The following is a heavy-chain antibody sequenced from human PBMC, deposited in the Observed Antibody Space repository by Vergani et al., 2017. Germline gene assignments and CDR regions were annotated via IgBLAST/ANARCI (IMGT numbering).Heavy chain of an antibody. CDR3: ARAALPYDFWSGYYTGFDY. D-gene: IGHD3-3*01. V-gene: IGHV1-18*01. J-gene: IGHJ4*02. CDR2: ISAYNGNT. Sequence: QVQLVQSGGEVRKPGASVKVSCKASGYTFTSYGISWVRQAPGQGLEWMGWISAYNGNTNYAQKLQGRVTMTTDTSTSTAYMELRSLRSDDTAVYYCARAALPYDFWSGYYTGFDYWGQGTLVTVSS. CDR1: GYTFTSYG.